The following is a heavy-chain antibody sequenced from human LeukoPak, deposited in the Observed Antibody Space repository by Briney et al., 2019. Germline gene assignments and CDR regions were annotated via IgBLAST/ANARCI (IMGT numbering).Heavy chain of an antibody. J-gene: IGHJ6*03. CDR3: ARADGSSSISYYHMDV. CDR1: GYTFTIYN. Sequence: ASVKVSCKASGYTFTIYNINWVRQATGQGLEWMGWMNPNSGNTGYAQKFQGRVTITRNTSIRTTYMELSSLRSEDTAVYYCARADGSSSISYYHMDVWGKGTTVIVSS. V-gene: IGHV1-8*03. CDR2: MNPNSGNT. D-gene: IGHD6-6*01.